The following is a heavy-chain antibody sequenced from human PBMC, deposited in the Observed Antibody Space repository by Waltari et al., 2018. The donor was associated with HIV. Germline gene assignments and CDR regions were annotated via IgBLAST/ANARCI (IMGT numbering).Heavy chain of an antibody. CDR2: INAGNGNT. J-gene: IGHJ4*02. CDR1: GYTFTSYA. D-gene: IGHD2-8*02. CDR3: ARDKGCTGGVCYYFDY. V-gene: IGHV1-3*01. Sequence: QVQLVQSGAEVKKPGASVKVSCKASGYTFTSYAMHWVRQAPGQRLEWMGWINAGNGNTKYSQKFQGRVTITRDTSASTAYMELSSLRSEDTAVYYCARDKGCTGGVCYYFDYWGQGTLVTVSS.